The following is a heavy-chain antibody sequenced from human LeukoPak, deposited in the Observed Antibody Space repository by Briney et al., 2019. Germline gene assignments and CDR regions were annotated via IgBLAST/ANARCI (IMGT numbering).Heavy chain of an antibody. CDR1: GFTSSSYA. Sequence: TGGSLRLSCAASGFTSSSYAMSWVRQAPGKGLEWVSAISDSGGSTYYADSVKGRFTISRDNSKNTLYLQMNSLRAEDTAVYYCAKVATYTTRGYFDYWGQGTLVTVSS. V-gene: IGHV3-23*01. CDR3: AKVATYTTRGYFDY. J-gene: IGHJ4*02. CDR2: ISDSGGST. D-gene: IGHD2-15*01.